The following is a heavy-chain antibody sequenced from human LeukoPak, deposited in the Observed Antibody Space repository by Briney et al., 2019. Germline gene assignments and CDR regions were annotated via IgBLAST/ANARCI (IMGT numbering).Heavy chain of an antibody. J-gene: IGHJ6*02. Sequence: GGSLRLSCAASGFTVSSNYMSWVRQAPGEGLEWVSVIYSGGSTYYADSVKGRFTISRDNSKNTLYLQMNSLRAEDTAVYYCAREPMVRGVIIDYYYGMDVWGQGTTVTVSS. CDR3: AREPMVRGVIIDYYYGMDV. CDR2: IYSGGST. V-gene: IGHV3-53*01. CDR1: GFTVSSNY. D-gene: IGHD3-10*01.